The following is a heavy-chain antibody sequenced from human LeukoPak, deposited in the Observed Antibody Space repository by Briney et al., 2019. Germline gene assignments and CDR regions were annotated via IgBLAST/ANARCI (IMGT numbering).Heavy chain of an antibody. Sequence: SVKVSCKVSGGTFSSYAISWVRQAPGQGLEWMGGIIPIFGTANYAQKFQGRVTITADESTSTAYMELSSLRSEDTAVYYCARDFYGDYSINYYYGMDVWGQGTTVTVSS. D-gene: IGHD4-17*01. J-gene: IGHJ6*02. CDR2: IIPIFGTA. CDR1: GGTFSSYA. CDR3: ARDFYGDYSINYYYGMDV. V-gene: IGHV1-69*13.